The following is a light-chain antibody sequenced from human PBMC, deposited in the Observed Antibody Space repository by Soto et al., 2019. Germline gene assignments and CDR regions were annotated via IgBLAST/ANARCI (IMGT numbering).Light chain of an antibody. CDR3: QQYDTSAT. CDR2: DAS. Sequence: EIVLTQSPATLSLSPGERATLSCRASQSVSSYLAWYQQKPGQAPRLLIYDASNRATGIPARFSGSGSGTDFTLTISSLEPEDFAVYYCQQYDTSATFGQGTKVDIK. J-gene: IGKJ1*01. V-gene: IGKV3-11*01. CDR1: QSVSSY.